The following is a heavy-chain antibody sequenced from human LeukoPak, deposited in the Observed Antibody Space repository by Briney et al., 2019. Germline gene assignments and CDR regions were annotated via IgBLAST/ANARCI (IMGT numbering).Heavy chain of an antibody. CDR3: ARSSYDYGGIEGPFDY. V-gene: IGHV3-30*03. Sequence: GGSLRLSCAASGFTFSNHWMLWVRQAPGEGLAWVAVTSYDGNKKYYADSVKGRFTISRDSSKNTLYLQMSSLRAEDTAVYYCARSSYDYGGIEGPFDYWGQGTLVTVSS. D-gene: IGHD4-23*01. CDR1: GFTFSNHW. CDR2: TSYDGNKK. J-gene: IGHJ4*02.